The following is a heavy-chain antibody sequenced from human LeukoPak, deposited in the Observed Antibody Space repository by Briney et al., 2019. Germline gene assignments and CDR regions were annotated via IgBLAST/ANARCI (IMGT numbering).Heavy chain of an antibody. CDR1: GFTFRRFW. J-gene: IGHJ4*02. Sequence: GGSLRLSCAASGFTFRRFWMNWVRQAPGKGLEWVSSISSSSTYIYYADSVKGRFTVSRDNAKNSLYLQMNSLRAEDTAVYFCASQYTSSRIFDDWGQGTLVTVSS. V-gene: IGHV3-21*01. CDR2: ISSSSTYI. CDR3: ASQYTSSRIFDD. D-gene: IGHD6-13*01.